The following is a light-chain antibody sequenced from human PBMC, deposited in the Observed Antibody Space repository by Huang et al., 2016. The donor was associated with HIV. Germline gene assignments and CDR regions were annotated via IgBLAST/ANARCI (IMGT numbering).Light chain of an antibody. Sequence: EIVLTQSPATLSLSPGERATLSCRASQTVSSYLAWYQQKPGQAPRLLIYDASNRATGIPARFSGGGSGTDFTLTISSLGPEDFAVYYCQLRSTWPGDTFGGGTKVEIK. CDR3: QLRSTWPGDT. J-gene: IGKJ4*01. V-gene: IGKV3-11*01. CDR1: QTVSSY. CDR2: DAS.